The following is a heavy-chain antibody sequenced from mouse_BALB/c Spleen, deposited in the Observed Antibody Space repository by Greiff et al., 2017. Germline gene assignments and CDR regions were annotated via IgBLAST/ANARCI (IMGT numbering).Heavy chain of an antibody. J-gene: IGHJ4*01. Sequence: QVQLQQSGPGLVQPSQSLSITCTVSGFSLTSYGVHWVRQSPGKGLEWLGVIWSGGSTDYNAAFISRLSISKDNSKSQVFFKMNSLQANDTAIYYCARRIYYYGSDAMDYWGQGTSVTVSS. CDR3: ARRIYYYGSDAMDY. D-gene: IGHD1-1*01. CDR1: GFSLTSYG. V-gene: IGHV2-2*02. CDR2: IWSGGST.